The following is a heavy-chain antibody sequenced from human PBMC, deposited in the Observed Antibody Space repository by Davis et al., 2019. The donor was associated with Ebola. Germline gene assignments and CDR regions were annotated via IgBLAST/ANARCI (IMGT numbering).Heavy chain of an antibody. Sequence: GESLKISCAASGFTFSSYAMSWVRQAPGKGLEWVSAISGSGGSTYYADSVKGRFTISRDNSKNTLYLQMNSLRAEDTAVYYCAKSGSSGFLPVYYFDYWGQGTLVTVSS. CDR3: AKSGSSGFLPVYYFDY. J-gene: IGHJ4*02. D-gene: IGHD6-19*01. V-gene: IGHV3-23*01. CDR2: ISGSGGST. CDR1: GFTFSSYA.